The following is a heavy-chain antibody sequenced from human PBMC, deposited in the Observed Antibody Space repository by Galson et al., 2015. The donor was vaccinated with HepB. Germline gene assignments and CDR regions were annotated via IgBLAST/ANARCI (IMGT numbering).Heavy chain of an antibody. CDR2: ISSSGSTI. CDR3: ARWGWSGNKYFDL. Sequence: SLRLSCAASGFTFSSYEMNWVRQAPGKGLEWVSYISSSGSTIYYADSVKGRFTISRDNAKNSLYLQMNSLRAEDTAVYYCARWGWSGNKYFDLWGRGTLVTVSS. V-gene: IGHV3-48*03. J-gene: IGHJ2*01. CDR1: GFTFSSYE. D-gene: IGHD1/OR15-1a*01.